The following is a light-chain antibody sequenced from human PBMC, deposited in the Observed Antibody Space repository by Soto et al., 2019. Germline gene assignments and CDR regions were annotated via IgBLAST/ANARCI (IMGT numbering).Light chain of an antibody. J-gene: IGKJ1*01. V-gene: IGKV1-9*01. Sequence: IHFTQSPFPLSASLGDRVTLPFRASHDISTYLAWYQQKPGKAPKLMIYEASTLQSGVPPRFSGSGSGTDFTLAISSLQPEDSATYYCLQDINYPWTFGQGTKVDI. CDR2: EAS. CDR1: HDISTY. CDR3: LQDINYPWT.